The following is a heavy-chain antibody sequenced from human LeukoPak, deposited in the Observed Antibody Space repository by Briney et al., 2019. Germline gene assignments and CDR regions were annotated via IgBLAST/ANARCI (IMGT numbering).Heavy chain of an antibody. Sequence: GGSLRLSCAASGFTLNTYAMSWVRQAPGKGLEWVSGIYGSGDSTYYADSVKGRFTISKDNSKNTLYLQMNSLRAEDTAVYYCARRDYGSGPDYWGQGTLVTVSS. CDR3: ARRDYGSGPDY. J-gene: IGHJ4*02. D-gene: IGHD3-10*01. V-gene: IGHV3-23*01. CDR1: GFTLNTYA. CDR2: IYGSGDST.